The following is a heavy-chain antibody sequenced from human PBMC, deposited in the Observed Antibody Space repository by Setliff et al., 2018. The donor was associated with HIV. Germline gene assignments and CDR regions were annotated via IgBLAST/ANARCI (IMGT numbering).Heavy chain of an antibody. V-gene: IGHV4-38-2*02. D-gene: IGHD3-16*01. CDR1: NFSITNGYY. CDR3: ARLGDFSHTSYHLYAFDF. Sequence: SETLSLTCTVSNFSITNGYYWGWIRQSPGQGLEWIGSINHSGNTYFNPFLKSRVTISVDTSKNQFSLHFQAVTAADTAIYFCARLGDFSHTSYHLYAFDFWGHGALVTVSS. J-gene: IGHJ4*01. CDR2: INHSGNT.